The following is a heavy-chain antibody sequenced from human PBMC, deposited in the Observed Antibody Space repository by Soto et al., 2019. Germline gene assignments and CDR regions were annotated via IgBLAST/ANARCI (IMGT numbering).Heavy chain of an antibody. V-gene: IGHV3-23*01. D-gene: IGHD3-9*01. CDR1: GFTFSSYA. J-gene: IGHJ4*02. CDR3: AKTLRYFDWLLSGDYFDY. CDR2: ISGSGGST. Sequence: GGSLRLSCAASGFTFSSYAMSWVRQAPGKGLEWVSAISGSGGSTYYADSVKGRFTISRDNSKNTLYLQMNSLRAEDTAVYYCAKTLRYFDWLLSGDYFDYWGQGTLVTVSS.